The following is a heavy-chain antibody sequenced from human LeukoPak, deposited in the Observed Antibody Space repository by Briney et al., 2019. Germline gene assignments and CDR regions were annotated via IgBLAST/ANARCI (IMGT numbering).Heavy chain of an antibody. V-gene: IGHV4-39*07. CDR1: GGSISSNGYY. CDR3: ARADCGDYGTSNWFDP. J-gene: IGHJ5*02. D-gene: IGHD4-17*01. CDR2: IYHSGST. Sequence: KPSETLPLTCTVSGGSISSNGYYWSWIRQPPGKGLEWIGEIYHSGSTNYNPSLKSRVTISVDKSKNQFSLKLSSVTAADTAVYYCARADCGDYGTSNWFDPWGQGTLVTVSS.